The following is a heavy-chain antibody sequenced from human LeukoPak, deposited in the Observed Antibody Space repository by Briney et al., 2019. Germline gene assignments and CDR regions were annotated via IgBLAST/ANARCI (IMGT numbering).Heavy chain of an antibody. CDR3: AREIAAGN. D-gene: IGHD6-13*01. CDR1: GGSFSGYY. CDR2: INHSGST. V-gene: IGHV4-34*01. Sequence: SETLSLTCAVYGGSFSGYYWSWIRQPPGKGLEWTGEINHSGSTNYNPSLKSRVTISVDTSKNQFSLKLSSVTAADTAVYYCAREIAAGNWGQGTLVTVSS. J-gene: IGHJ4*02.